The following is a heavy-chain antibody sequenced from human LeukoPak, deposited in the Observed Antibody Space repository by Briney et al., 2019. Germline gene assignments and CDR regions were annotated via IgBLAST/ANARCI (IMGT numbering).Heavy chain of an antibody. D-gene: IGHD3-10*01. CDR3: ANPCGSGRYACDF. CDR1: GITFSSYD. CDR2: ISGSDGST. Sequence: GGSLRLSCAASGITFSSYDMSWVRQAPGKGLEWVSGISGSDGSTYYADSVKGRFTISRDNSKNTLNLQMNSLRAEDTAVYYCANPCGSGRYACDFWGQGTLVTVSS. V-gene: IGHV3-23*01. J-gene: IGHJ4*02.